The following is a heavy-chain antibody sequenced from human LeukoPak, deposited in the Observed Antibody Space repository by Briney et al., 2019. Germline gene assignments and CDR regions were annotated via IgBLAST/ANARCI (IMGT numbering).Heavy chain of an antibody. J-gene: IGHJ4*02. D-gene: IGHD1-1*01. CDR3: ARGVYWSLDY. Sequence: PGGSLRLSCAISGFIFNTNGMNWVRQSPGKGLEWLATIPGGDESTYYADSVKGRFAISRDNSKNTVFLHMNSLRVEDTAVYYCARGVYWSLDYWGQGTPVTVSS. CDR1: GFIFNTNG. CDR2: IPGGDEST. V-gene: IGHV3-23*01.